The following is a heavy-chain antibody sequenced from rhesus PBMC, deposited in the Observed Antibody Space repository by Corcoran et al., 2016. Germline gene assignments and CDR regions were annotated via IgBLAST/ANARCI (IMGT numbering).Heavy chain of an antibody. V-gene: IGHV3S5*01. Sequence: EVQLVETGGGLVQPGGSLKLSCAASGFTFSSYGMRWVRQAPGKGLEWVSAINSGGGSTYYADSVKGRFTISRDNSKNTLSLQMNSLRAEDTAVYYCAKTRYWSDYYLDYWGQGVLVTVSS. CDR3: AKTRYWSDYYLDY. D-gene: IGHD3-22*01. J-gene: IGHJ4*01. CDR2: INSGGGST. CDR1: GFTFSSYG.